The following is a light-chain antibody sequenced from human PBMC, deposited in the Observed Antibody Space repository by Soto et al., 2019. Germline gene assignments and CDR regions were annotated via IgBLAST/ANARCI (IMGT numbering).Light chain of an antibody. CDR3: QSYDSSLSGSV. J-gene: IGLJ2*01. V-gene: IGLV1-40*01. Sequence: SVLTQPPSVSGAPGHRVTISCTGTSSNIESGYDVHWYQQFPGTAPKLLIYRNTNRPSGVPERFSGSKSDTSASLTISGLQAEDEADYYCQSYDSSLSGSVFGEGTKVTVL. CDR2: RNT. CDR1: SSNIESGYD.